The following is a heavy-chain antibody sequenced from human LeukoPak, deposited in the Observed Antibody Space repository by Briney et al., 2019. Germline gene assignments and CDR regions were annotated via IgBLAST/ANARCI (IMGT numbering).Heavy chain of an antibody. CDR3: ARESKYYDSSGYYDWFDP. CDR2: IKQDGSEK. J-gene: IGHJ5*02. D-gene: IGHD3-22*01. CDR1: GFTFSDYW. V-gene: IGHV3-7*01. Sequence: PGGSLRLSCAASGFTFSDYWMSWVRQAPGKGLEWVANIKQDGSEKYYVDSVKGRFTISRDNDKNSLYLQMNSLRAEDTAVYYCARESKYYDSSGYYDWFDPWGQGTLVTVSS.